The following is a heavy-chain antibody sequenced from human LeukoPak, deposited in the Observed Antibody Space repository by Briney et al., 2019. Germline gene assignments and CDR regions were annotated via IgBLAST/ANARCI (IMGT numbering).Heavy chain of an antibody. Sequence: PGGSLRLSCAASGFTFSSYGMHWVRQAPGKGLEWVAVISYDGSNKYYADSVKGRFTISRDNSKNTLYLQMNSLRAEDTAVYYCARWSRGYSYGPSDYWGQGTLVTVSS. D-gene: IGHD5-18*01. CDR3: ARWSRGYSYGPSDY. CDR2: ISYDGSNK. V-gene: IGHV3-30*03. J-gene: IGHJ4*02. CDR1: GFTFSSYG.